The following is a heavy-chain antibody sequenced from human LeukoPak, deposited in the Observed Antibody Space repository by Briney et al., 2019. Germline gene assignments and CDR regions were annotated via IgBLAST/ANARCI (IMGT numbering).Heavy chain of an antibody. J-gene: IGHJ4*02. D-gene: IGHD3-3*01. Sequence: PGGSLRLSCAASGFTFSTYWMSWVRQAPGKGLEWVANIKKDGSEKYYVDSVKGRFTISRDNAKNSLYLQMNSLRAEDTVVYYCARGGGFGYDFWSGQGSYYFDYGGQGTLVTVSS. V-gene: IGHV3-7*01. CDR1: GFTFSTYW. CDR3: ARGGGFGYDFWSGQGSYYFDY. CDR2: IKKDGSEK.